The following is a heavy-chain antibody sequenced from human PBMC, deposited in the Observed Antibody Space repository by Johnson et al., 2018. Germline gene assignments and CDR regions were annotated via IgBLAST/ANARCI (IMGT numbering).Heavy chain of an antibody. Sequence: VQLVESGGGLVKXGGSLRLSCAASGFIFSSYNMNWVRQAPGKGLEWVSSISSSSSYIYYAASVKGRFTISRDNAKNSLYLQMTSLRGEDTAVDNWARNYYDSSGSYGDAFDIWGQGTMVTVSS. CDR1: GFIFSSYN. V-gene: IGHV3-21*01. CDR2: ISSSSSYI. D-gene: IGHD3-22*01. J-gene: IGHJ3*02. CDR3: ARNYYDSSGSYGDAFDI.